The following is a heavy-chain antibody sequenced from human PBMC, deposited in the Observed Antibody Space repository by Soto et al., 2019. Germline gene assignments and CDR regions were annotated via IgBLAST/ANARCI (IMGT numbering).Heavy chain of an antibody. CDR3: ERNTSGRNFDY. Sequence: SSETLSLTCTVSSSPINSRYYWGWIRQTPGKGLEWVASIYHSGSTHYNPSLKSRATISVDTSNNQFSLRLSSVTAADTAIYYCERNTSGRNFDYWGQGTQVTVSS. CDR1: SSPINSRYY. D-gene: IGHD6-19*01. V-gene: IGHV4-38-2*02. CDR2: IYHSGST. J-gene: IGHJ4*02.